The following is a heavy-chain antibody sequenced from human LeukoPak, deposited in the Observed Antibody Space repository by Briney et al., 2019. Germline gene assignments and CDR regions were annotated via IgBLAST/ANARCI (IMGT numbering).Heavy chain of an antibody. J-gene: IGHJ4*02. CDR1: GGSFSGYY. Sequence: SETLSLTCAVYGGSFSGYYWSWIRQPPGKGLEWIGEINHSGSTNYNPSLKSRVTISVDTSKNQFSLKLSSVTAADTAVYYCARGKVEWELLPGFDYWGQGTLVTVSS. CDR2: INHSGST. D-gene: IGHD1-26*01. V-gene: IGHV4-34*01. CDR3: ARGKVEWELLPGFDY.